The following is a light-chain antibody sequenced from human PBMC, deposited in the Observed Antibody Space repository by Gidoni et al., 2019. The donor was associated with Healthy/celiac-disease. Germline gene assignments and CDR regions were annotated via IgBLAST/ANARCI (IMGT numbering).Light chain of an antibody. V-gene: IGLV2-14*03. CDR3: SSYTSSSTDVV. CDR1: SSDVGGYNY. J-gene: IGLJ2*01. Sequence: ITISCTGTSSDVGGYNYVSWYQQHPGKAPKLMIYDVSNRPSGVSNRFSGSKSGNTASLTISGLQAEDEADYYCSSYTSSSTDVVFGGGTKLTVL. CDR2: DVS.